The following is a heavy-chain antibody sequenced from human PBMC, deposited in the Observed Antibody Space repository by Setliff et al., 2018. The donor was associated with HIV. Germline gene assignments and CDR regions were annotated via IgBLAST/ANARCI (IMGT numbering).Heavy chain of an antibody. D-gene: IGHD3-22*01. Sequence: GSLRLSCAASGFTFSSYSMNWVRQAPGKGLEWVSSISSSSSYIYYADSVKGRFTISRDNAKNSLYLQMNSLRAEDTAVYYCARSGSVEGHYYYYYMDVWGKGTTVTVSS. V-gene: IGHV3-21*01. CDR3: ARSGSVEGHYYYYYMDV. J-gene: IGHJ6*03. CDR1: GFTFSSYS. CDR2: ISSSSSYI.